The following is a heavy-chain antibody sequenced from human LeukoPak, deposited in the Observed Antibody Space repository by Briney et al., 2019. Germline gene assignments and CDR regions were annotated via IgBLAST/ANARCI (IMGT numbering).Heavy chain of an antibody. CDR3: ARELKVGNTGYYFDY. CDR1: GGSISSSSYY. J-gene: IGHJ4*02. CDR2: IYYSGST. Sequence: PSETLSLTCTVSGGSISSSSYYWSWIRQPPGKGLECIGYIYYSGSTNYNPSLKSRVTISVDTSKNQFSLNLSSVTAAATAVYYCARELKVGNTGYYFDYWGQGTLVTVSS. D-gene: IGHD2/OR15-2a*01. V-gene: IGHV4-61*01.